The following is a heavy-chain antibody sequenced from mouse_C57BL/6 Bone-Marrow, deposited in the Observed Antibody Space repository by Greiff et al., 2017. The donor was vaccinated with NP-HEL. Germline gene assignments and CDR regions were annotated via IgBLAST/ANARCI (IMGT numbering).Heavy chain of an antibody. CDR3: TRSSRDGYYYAMDY. CDR1: GYTFTDYE. CDR2: IDPETGGT. V-gene: IGHV1-15*01. Sequence: VKLMESGAELVRPGASVTLSCKASGYTFTDYEMHWVKQTPVHGLEWIGAIDPETGGTAYNQKFKGKAILTADKSSSTAYMELRSLTSEDSAVYYCTRSSRDGYYYAMDYWGQGTSVTVSS. D-gene: IGHD2-3*01. J-gene: IGHJ4*01.